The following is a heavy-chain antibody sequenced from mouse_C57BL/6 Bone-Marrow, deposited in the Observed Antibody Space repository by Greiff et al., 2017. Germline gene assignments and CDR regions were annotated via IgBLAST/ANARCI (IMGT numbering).Heavy chain of an antibody. V-gene: IGHV1-62-2*01. CDR2: FFPGSGSI. Sequence: QVQLQQSGAELVKPGASVKLSCKASGYTFTEYTIHWVKQRSGQGLEWIGWFFPGSGSIKYNEKFKDKATLTADKSSSTVYMELSRLTSEDSAVYFCARNGSNYYGSSYLYAMDYWGQGTSVTGSS. D-gene: IGHD1-1*01. J-gene: IGHJ4*01. CDR1: GYTFTEYT. CDR3: ARNGSNYYGSSYLYAMDY.